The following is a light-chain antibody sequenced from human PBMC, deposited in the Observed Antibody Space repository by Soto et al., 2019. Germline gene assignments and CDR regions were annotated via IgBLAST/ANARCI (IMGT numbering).Light chain of an antibody. Sequence: DIQMTQSPSTLSASVGDRVSITCRASQSISDWLAWYQQKPGEAPKLLIYDASRLERGAPSRFSARGSGTEFILTISSLQPDDFATYYCQQYSSYLHTFGQGTRLDI. J-gene: IGKJ2*01. CDR3: QQYSSYLHT. CDR1: QSISDW. V-gene: IGKV1-5*01. CDR2: DAS.